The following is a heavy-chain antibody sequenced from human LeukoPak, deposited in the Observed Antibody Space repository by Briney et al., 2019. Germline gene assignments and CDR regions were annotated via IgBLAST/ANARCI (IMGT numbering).Heavy chain of an antibody. CDR1: GYTFTSYY. CDR2: INPSGGST. J-gene: IGHJ4*02. Sequence: ASVKVYCKASGYTFTSYYMHWVRQAPGQGLEWMGIINPSGGSTSYAQKFQGRVTMTRDTSTSTVYMELSSLRSEDTAVYYCARVGGYSYGYGVFDYWGQGTLVTVSS. D-gene: IGHD5-18*01. V-gene: IGHV1-46*01. CDR3: ARVGGYSYGYGVFDY.